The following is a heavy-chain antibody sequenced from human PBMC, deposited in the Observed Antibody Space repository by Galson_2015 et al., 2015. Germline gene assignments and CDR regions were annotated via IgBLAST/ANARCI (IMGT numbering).Heavy chain of an antibody. Sequence: SLRLSCAASGFTFSSYWMHWVRQVPGKGLMWVSRIKGDGSSIIYADSVKGRFTISRDNTKNTVWLQMNSLRVEDTAVYYCARDPVDGSGHFDYWGQGTLLTVSS. CDR2: IKGDGSSI. J-gene: IGHJ4*02. CDR3: ARDPVDGSGHFDY. D-gene: IGHD6-19*01. V-gene: IGHV3-74*01. CDR1: GFTFSSYW.